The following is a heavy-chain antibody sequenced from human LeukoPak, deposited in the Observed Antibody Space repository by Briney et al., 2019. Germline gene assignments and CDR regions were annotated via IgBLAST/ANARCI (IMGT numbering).Heavy chain of an antibody. Sequence: SETLSLTCAVYGGSFSGYYWSWIRQPRGKGLEWIGEINHSGSTNYNPSLKSRVTMSVDTSKNQFSLKLSSVTAADTAVYYCARVSMVRGAPDYYFDYWGQGTLVTVSS. V-gene: IGHV4-34*01. J-gene: IGHJ4*02. CDR3: ARVSMVRGAPDYYFDY. D-gene: IGHD3-10*01. CDR2: INHSGST. CDR1: GGSFSGYY.